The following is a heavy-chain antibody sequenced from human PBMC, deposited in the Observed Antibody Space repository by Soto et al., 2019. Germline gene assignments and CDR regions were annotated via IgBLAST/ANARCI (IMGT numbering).Heavy chain of an antibody. CDR2: THYSGDT. V-gene: IGHV4-31*01. CDR1: GGPFPNGGYY. J-gene: IGHJ4*02. Sequence: SETLSLTCTVSGGPFPNGGYYWSWIRQEPGKGLEWIGYTHYSGDTSYNPSLRSQVTISTDTSKTQFSLRLRSVTSAETAVYYCERGDSQVSSVFDYWGQGMLVTVSS. D-gene: IGHD3-16*01. CDR3: ERGDSQVSSVFDY.